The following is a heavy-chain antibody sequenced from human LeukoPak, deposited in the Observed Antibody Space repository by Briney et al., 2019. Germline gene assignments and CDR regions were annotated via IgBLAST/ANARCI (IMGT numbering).Heavy chain of an antibody. CDR1: GFTFSSYG. CDR3: ARGDSSGYYPQH. V-gene: IGHV3-33*01. J-gene: IGHJ1*01. Sequence: QPGGSLRLSCAASGFTFSSYGMHWVRQAPGKGLEWVAVIWYDGSNKYYADSVKGRFTISRDNSKNTLYLQMNSLRAEDTAVYCCARGDSSGYYPQHWGQGTLVTVSS. D-gene: IGHD3-22*01. CDR2: IWYDGSNK.